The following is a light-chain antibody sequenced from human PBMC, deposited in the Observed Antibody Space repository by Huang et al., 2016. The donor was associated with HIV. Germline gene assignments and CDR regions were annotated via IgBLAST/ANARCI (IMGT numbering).Light chain of an antibody. Sequence: DIVMTQSPDSLAVSLGERATINCKSSQSVLYRSNNKNYLAWYQQKPGQPPKLLIYWATTRESGVPDRLTGSGSGTDFSLPISSLQAEDVAVYYCQQYDTSPWTFGQGTKVEIK. CDR3: QQYDTSPWT. J-gene: IGKJ1*01. CDR2: WAT. V-gene: IGKV4-1*01. CDR1: QSVLYRSNNKNY.